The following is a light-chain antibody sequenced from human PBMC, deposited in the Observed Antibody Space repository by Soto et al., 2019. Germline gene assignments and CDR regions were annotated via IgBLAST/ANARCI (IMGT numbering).Light chain of an antibody. V-gene: IGKV3-20*01. Sequence: EIVLTQSPGTLSLSPGERATLSCRASQSVSSSYLAWYQQKPGQAPRLLIYGASSRATGIPDRFSGSGSGTDFTLTIIRLEPEDFAVYYCQQYGSSHWTFGQGTKVEIK. CDR1: QSVSSSY. J-gene: IGKJ1*01. CDR3: QQYGSSHWT. CDR2: GAS.